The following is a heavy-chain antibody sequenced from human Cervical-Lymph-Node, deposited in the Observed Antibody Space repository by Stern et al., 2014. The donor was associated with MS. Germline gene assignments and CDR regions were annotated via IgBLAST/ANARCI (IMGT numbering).Heavy chain of an antibody. J-gene: IGHJ4*02. CDR1: GGSISSDDYS. D-gene: IGHD5-18*01. CDR3: VRVSEGYTSDKGDY. V-gene: IGHV4-30-4*01. CDR2: LYYPVSS. Sequence: QVQLQESGPGLVKPSPTLSLTCTVSGGSISSDDYSWRWIRQSPGQGLDWIGYLYYPVSSFPHPSLRSLLTISVDTSQLPSSLQLTSVTAADTAVYYCVRVSEGYTSDKGDYWGQGILVTVSS.